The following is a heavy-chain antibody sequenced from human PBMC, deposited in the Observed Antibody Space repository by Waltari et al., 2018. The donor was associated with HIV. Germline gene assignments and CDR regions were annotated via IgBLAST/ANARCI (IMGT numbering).Heavy chain of an antibody. Sequence: EESGGGAVEPGGSRRLTCSVGGLVFSYYQMTWVRQPPGKGLGWVATISSGSTTIYYADSVEGRFTGGRDNVRSSLSLEMGKVGDDDTALYFCARAQGRPGRAAGLWGPGTLVVVSS. V-gene: IGHV3-11*01. CDR1: GLVFSYYQ. J-gene: IGHJ4*02. D-gene: IGHD6-25*01. CDR2: ISSGSTTI. CDR3: ARAQGRPGRAAGL.